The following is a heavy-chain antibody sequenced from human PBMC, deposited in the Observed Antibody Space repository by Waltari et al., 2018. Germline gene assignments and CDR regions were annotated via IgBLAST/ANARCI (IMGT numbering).Heavy chain of an antibody. Sequence: EVQLLESGGGLVQPGGSLRLSCTASGFTFSDYAMTWVRQAPGKGLEWVSAVSGSGGSTIYADSVKGRFLISRDNSNSTLYVEINGLRVADTAVYYCAKDRWCSGGTCYSDALDYWGQGTLVTVSS. V-gene: IGHV3-23*01. D-gene: IGHD2-15*01. CDR3: AKDRWCSGGTCYSDALDY. CDR1: GFTFSDYA. CDR2: VSGSGGST. J-gene: IGHJ4*02.